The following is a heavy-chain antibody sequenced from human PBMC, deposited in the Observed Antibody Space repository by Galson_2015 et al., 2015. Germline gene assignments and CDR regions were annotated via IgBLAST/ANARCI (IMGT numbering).Heavy chain of an antibody. CDR2: IIPILGTA. CDR3: AKVVPAATPNYYYGMDV. CDR1: GGTFSSYA. J-gene: IGHJ6*02. V-gene: IGHV1-69*13. Sequence: SVKVSCKASGGTFSSYAISWVRQAPGQGLEWMGGIIPILGTANYAQKFQGRVTITADESTSTAYMELSSLRSEDTAVYYCAKVVPAATPNYYYGMDVWGQGTTVTVSS. D-gene: IGHD2-2*01.